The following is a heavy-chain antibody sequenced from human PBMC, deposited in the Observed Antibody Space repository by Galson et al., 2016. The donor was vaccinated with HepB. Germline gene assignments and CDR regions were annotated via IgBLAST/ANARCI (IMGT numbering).Heavy chain of an antibody. D-gene: IGHD2-21*02. CDR1: GLSLSTCA. J-gene: IGHJ4*02. CDR3: AKELRPNDF. CDR2: ITTSGDTT. V-gene: IGHV3-23*01. Sequence: SLRLSCAASGLSLSTCAMSWVRQPPGKGLEWVSSITTSGDTTFYADSVKGRFSISRDPSKNTLFLQLNHLRADDTAVYYCAKELRPNDFWGQGTLVTVSS.